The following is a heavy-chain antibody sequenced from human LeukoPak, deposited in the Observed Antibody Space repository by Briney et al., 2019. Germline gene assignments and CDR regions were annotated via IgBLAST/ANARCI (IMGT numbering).Heavy chain of an antibody. CDR2: ISAYNGNT. CDR3: ARDPPPTTIFGVVIKNPDAFDI. CDR1: GYTFTSYG. Sequence: ASVKVSCKASGYTFTSYGISWVRQAPGQGLEWMGWISAYNGNTNYAQKLQARVTMTTDTSTSTAYMELRSLRSDDTAVYYCARDPPPTTIFGVVIKNPDAFDIWGQGTMVTVSS. J-gene: IGHJ3*02. V-gene: IGHV1-18*01. D-gene: IGHD3-3*01.